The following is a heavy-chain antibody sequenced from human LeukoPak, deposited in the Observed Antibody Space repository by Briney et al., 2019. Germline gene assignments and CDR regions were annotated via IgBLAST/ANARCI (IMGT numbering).Heavy chain of an antibody. CDR2: IYHSGST. Sequence: SETLSLTSAVSGYSSSSDWYWGCIRAPPGKGLEWIGSIYHSGSTYYNPAVKRRVTISVDTGKNKFSLNLHSETVADTPAFFCDRDSDYNRAHGALQHWGQGTLVTVSS. D-gene: IGHD3-22*01. CDR1: GYSSSSDWY. V-gene: IGHV4-38-2*02. J-gene: IGHJ1*01. CDR3: DRDSDYNRAHGALQH.